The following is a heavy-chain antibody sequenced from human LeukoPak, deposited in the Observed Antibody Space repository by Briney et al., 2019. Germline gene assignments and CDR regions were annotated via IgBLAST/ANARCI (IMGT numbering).Heavy chain of an antibody. J-gene: IGHJ5*02. CDR3: AGLDYYGSRYWFDP. D-gene: IGHD3-10*01. Sequence: PSQTLSLTCTVSGGSISSGDYYWSWIRQPPGKGLEWIGYIYYSGSTYYNPSLKSRVTISVDTSKNQFSLKPSSVTAADTAVYYCAGLDYYGSRYWFDPWGQGTLVTVSS. CDR1: GGSISSGDYY. CDR2: IYYSGST. V-gene: IGHV4-30-4*01.